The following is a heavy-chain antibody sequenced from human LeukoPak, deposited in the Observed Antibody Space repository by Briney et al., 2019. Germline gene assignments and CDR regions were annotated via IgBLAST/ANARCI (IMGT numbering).Heavy chain of an antibody. CDR1: GFTFSRYA. J-gene: IGHJ4*02. CDR2: IRGSGCST. D-gene: IGHD6-6*01. Sequence: PGGSLRLSCAASGFTFSRYAMPWVRQAPGKGLEWVSAIRGSGCSTNSADSVKGWFTFSRDNSKNRLYLQMNSLRDDDTAVYYCARDRPWNSRSSSLYFDHWGQGTLVTVTS. CDR3: ARDRPWNSRSSSLYFDH. V-gene: IGHV3-23*01.